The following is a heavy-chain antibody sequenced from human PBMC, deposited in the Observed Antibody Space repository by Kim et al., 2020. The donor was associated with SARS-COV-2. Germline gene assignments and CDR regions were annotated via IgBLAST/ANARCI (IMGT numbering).Heavy chain of an antibody. J-gene: IGHJ6*02. CDR1: GYTFTSYY. D-gene: IGHD2-15*01. CDR3: ARGGYCSGGSCPSSYYYGMDV. V-gene: IGHV1-46*01. CDR2: INPSGGST. Sequence: ASVKVSCKASGYTFTSYYMHWVRQAPGQGLEWMGIINPSGGSTSYAQKFQGRVTMTRDTSTSTVYMELSSLRSEDTAVYYCARGGYCSGGSCPSSYYYGMDVWGQGTTVTVSS.